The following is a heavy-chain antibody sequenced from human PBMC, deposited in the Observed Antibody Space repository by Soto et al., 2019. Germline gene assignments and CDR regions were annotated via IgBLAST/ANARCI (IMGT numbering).Heavy chain of an antibody. V-gene: IGHV4-39*01. Sequence: PPETLSLTCTVSGGSISSSSYYWGWIRQPPGKGLEWIGSIYYSGSTYYNPSLKSRVTISVDTSKNQFSLKLSSVTAADTAVYYCARRRRGVKAPGFYPWGQGNLVTVAS. D-gene: IGHD3-10*01. CDR1: GGSISSSSYY. CDR3: ARRRRGVKAPGFYP. CDR2: IYYSGST. J-gene: IGHJ5*02.